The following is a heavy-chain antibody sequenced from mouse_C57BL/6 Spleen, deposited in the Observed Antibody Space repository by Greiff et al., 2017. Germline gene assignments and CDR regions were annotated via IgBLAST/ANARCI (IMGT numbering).Heavy chain of an antibody. CDR2: IRNKANGYTT. Sequence: EVHLVESGGGLVQPGGSLSLSCAASGFTFTDYYMSWVRQPPGKALEWLGFIRNKANGYTTEYSASVKGRFTISRDNSQSILYLQMNALRAEDSATYYCARWDYGNFYWYFDVWGTGTTVTVSS. CDR1: GFTFTDYY. J-gene: IGHJ1*03. D-gene: IGHD2-1*01. CDR3: ARWDYGNFYWYFDV. V-gene: IGHV7-3*01.